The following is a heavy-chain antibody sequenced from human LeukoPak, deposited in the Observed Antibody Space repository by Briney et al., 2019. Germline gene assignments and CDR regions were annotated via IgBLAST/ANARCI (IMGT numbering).Heavy chain of an antibody. Sequence: GGSLRLSCAASGFTFDDYAMHWVRQAPGKGLEWVSTIKWNSGSIGYADSVKGRFTISRDNSKNSLYLQMNSLRAEDTALYYCAKDRGIAAAGKYGTDVWGQGTSVTVSS. CDR1: GFTFDDYA. CDR2: IKWNSGSI. CDR3: AKDRGIAAAGKYGTDV. J-gene: IGHJ6*02. V-gene: IGHV3-9*01. D-gene: IGHD6-13*01.